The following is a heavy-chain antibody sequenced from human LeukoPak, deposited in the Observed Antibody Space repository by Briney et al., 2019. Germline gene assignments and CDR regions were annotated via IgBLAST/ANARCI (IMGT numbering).Heavy chain of an antibody. CDR1: GGSISSGGYS. Sequence: SETLSLTCAVSGGSISSGGYSWSWIRQPPGKGLEWIGYIYYSGSTNYNPSLKSRVTISVDTSKNQISLKLSSVTAADTAVYYCASARGYSYGFGYFDYWGQGTPVTVSS. J-gene: IGHJ4*02. CDR2: IYYSGST. D-gene: IGHD5-18*01. V-gene: IGHV4-61*08. CDR3: ASARGYSYGFGYFDY.